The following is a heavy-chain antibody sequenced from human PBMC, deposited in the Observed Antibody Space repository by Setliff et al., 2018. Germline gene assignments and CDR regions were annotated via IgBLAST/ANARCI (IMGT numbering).Heavy chain of an antibody. CDR1: GYTFTTYA. J-gene: IGHJ4*02. CDR2: ISGYNGFI. CDR3: TRAAREVVVPPSQKRNDY. D-gene: IGHD2-2*01. Sequence: GASVKVSCKASGYTFTTYAISWMRQAPGQGLEWMGWISGYNGFIIYAQKFQGRVTMTTDTSTNTAYMELRSLRSDDTAMYYCTRAAREVVVPPSQKRNDYWGQGTLVTVSS. V-gene: IGHV1-18*01.